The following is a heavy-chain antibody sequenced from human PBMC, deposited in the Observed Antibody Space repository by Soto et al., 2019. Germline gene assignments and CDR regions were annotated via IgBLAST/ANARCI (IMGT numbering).Heavy chain of an antibody. CDR2: IWYDGSNK. CDR3: ARDRLLGNSFDY. Sequence: QVQLVESGGGVVQPGRSLRLSCAASGFTFSTYGMHWVRQAPGKGLEWVAVIWYDGSNKYYADSVTSRFTISRDNSKSTLYLQMNSLRAEDTAVYYCARDRLLGNSFDYWGQGSLVTVSS. CDR1: GFTFSTYG. J-gene: IGHJ4*02. D-gene: IGHD1-26*01. V-gene: IGHV3-33*01.